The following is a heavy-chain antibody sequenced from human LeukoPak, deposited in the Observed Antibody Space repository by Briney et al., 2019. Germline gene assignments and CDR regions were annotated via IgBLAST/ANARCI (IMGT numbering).Heavy chain of an antibody. CDR2: IQHDGKNE. V-gene: IGHV3-30*02. D-gene: IGHD3-3*01. J-gene: IGHJ4*02. CDR1: GFIFSKYG. CDR3: AKDARITIFGVVHYSLDY. Sequence: GGSLRLSCTASGFIFSKYGMYWVRQAPGKGLEWVAYIQHDGKNEYYADSVRGRSTISRDNSNNTLYLQMNSLRAEDTAVYNCAKDARITIFGVVHYSLDYWGQGTLVTVSS.